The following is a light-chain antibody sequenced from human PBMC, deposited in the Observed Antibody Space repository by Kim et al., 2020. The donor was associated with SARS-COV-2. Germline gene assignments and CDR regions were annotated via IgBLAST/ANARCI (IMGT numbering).Light chain of an antibody. CDR3: NSRDSSGNHVL. Sequence: GRTVPLTGEGAGLRVYSASWFRQKSGQAPLRVIYGDKNRPSGIPDRFSGSGSGNTASLTITGAQAEDEADYYCNSRDSSGNHVLFGGGTQLTVL. CDR2: GDK. CDR1: GLRVYS. J-gene: IGLJ3*02. V-gene: IGLV3-19*01.